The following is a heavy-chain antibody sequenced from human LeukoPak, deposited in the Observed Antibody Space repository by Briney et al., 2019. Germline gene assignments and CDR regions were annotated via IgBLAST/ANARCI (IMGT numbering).Heavy chain of an antibody. Sequence: SQTLSLTCTVSGGSINSFYWNWIRQPPGKEPEWIGYIYHSGSTNYNPSFKSRLTISLDRPKNQFSLKLTSVTAADTAIYYCARVGGMTTINNAAFDIWGQGTMVTVSS. D-gene: IGHD5-24*01. V-gene: IGHV4-59*01. J-gene: IGHJ3*02. CDR1: GGSINSFY. CDR2: IYHSGST. CDR3: ARVGGMTTINNAAFDI.